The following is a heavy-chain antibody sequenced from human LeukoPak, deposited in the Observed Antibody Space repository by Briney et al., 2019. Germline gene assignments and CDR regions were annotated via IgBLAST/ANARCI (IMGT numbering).Heavy chain of an antibody. Sequence: GGSLRLSCAASGFTFSSYGMHWVRQAPGKGLEWVAVISYDGSNKYYADSVKGRFTISRDNSKNTLYLQMNSLRAEDMAVYYCAKGGLGRWLQLPEGFDPWGQGTLVTVSS. CDR1: GFTFSSYG. D-gene: IGHD5-24*01. CDR2: ISYDGSNK. J-gene: IGHJ5*02. V-gene: IGHV3-30*18. CDR3: AKGGLGRWLQLPEGFDP.